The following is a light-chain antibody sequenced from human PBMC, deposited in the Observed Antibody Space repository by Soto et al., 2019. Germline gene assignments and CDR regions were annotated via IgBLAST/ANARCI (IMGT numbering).Light chain of an antibody. CDR1: NSNIGSNT. Sequence: QAVVTQPSSASGTPGQRVTISCSGSNSNIGSNTVNWYQQLPGTAPKLLIYSYNQRPSGVPDRFSGSKSGTSASLAISGLQSEDEADYYCAAWDDSLNGVVFGGGTKLTVL. V-gene: IGLV1-44*01. J-gene: IGLJ2*01. CDR3: AAWDDSLNGVV. CDR2: SYN.